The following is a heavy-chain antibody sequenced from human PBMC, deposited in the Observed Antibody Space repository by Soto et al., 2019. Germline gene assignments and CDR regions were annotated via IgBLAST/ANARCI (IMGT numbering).Heavy chain of an antibody. CDR1: GGSFSGYY. J-gene: IGHJ5*02. Sequence: SETLSLTCAVYGGSFSGYYWSWIRQPPGKGLEWIGEINHSGSTNYNPSLKSRVTISVDTSKNQFSLKLSSVTAADTAVYYCARDYYDSSGYYGGFDPWGQGTLVTVSS. D-gene: IGHD3-22*01. CDR3: ARDYYDSSGYYGGFDP. V-gene: IGHV4-34*01. CDR2: INHSGST.